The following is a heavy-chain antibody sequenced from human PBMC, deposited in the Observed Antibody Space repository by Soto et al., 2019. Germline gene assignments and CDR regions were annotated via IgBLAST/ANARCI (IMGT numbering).Heavy chain of an antibody. J-gene: IGHJ5*02. V-gene: IGHV1-8*01. Sequence: ASVKVSCKASGYTFTSYDINWVRQATGQGLEWMGWMNPNSGNTGYAQKFQGRVTMTRNTSISTAYMELSSLRSEDTAVYYCARVPYDFWNGYVPDDNWFDPWSQGTLVTVSS. CDR1: GYTFTSYD. D-gene: IGHD3-3*01. CDR2: MNPNSGNT. CDR3: ARVPYDFWNGYVPDDNWFDP.